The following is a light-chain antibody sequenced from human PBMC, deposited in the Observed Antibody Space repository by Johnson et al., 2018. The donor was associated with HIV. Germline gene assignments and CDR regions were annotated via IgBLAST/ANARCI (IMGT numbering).Light chain of an antibody. Sequence: QSVLTQPPSVSAAPGQKVTISCSGSSSNIGNNYVSWYQQLPGTAPKLLIYDNNKRPSGIPDRFSSSKSGTSATLGITGLQTGDEAAYYCGTWEGSLSAGLYVLGTGTKVTVL. CDR3: GTWEGSLSAGLYV. CDR2: DNN. J-gene: IGLJ1*01. CDR1: SSNIGNNY. V-gene: IGLV1-51*01.